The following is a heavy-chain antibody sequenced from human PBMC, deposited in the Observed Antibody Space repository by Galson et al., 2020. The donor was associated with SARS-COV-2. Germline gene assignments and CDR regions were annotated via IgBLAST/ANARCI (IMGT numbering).Heavy chain of an antibody. V-gene: IGHV1-24*01. J-gene: IGHJ6*02. CDR3: AVGIAVAGTQQDYYYYYGMDV. Sequence: ASVKVSCKVSGYTLTELSMHWVRQAPGKGLEWMGGFDPEDGETIYAQKFQGRVTMTEDTSTDTAYMELSSLRSEDTAVYYCAVGIAVAGTQQDYYYYYGMDVWGQGTTVTVSS. D-gene: IGHD6-19*01. CDR2: FDPEDGET. CDR1: GYTLTELS.